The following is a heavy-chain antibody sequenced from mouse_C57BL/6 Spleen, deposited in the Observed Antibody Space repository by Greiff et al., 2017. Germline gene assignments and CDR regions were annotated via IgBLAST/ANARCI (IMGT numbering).Heavy chain of an antibody. CDR2: IYPRDGST. CDR1: GYTFTSYD. V-gene: IGHV1-85*01. J-gene: IGHJ4*01. CDR3: ARGPYYYAMDY. Sequence: VMLVESGPELVKPGASVKLSCKASGYTFTSYDINWVKQRPGQGLEWIGWIYPRDGSTKYNEKFKGKATLTVDTSSSTAYMELHSLTSEDSAVYFCARGPYYYAMDYWGQGTSVTVSS.